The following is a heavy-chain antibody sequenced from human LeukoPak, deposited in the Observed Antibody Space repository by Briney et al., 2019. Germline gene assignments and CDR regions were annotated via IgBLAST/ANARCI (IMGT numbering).Heavy chain of an antibody. Sequence: GGSLRLSCAAFGFTFSSYEMNWVRQAPGKGLEWVSYISSSGSTIYYADSVKGRFTISRDNAKNSLYLQMNSLRAEDTAVYYCARELEGLDYWGQGTLVTVSS. J-gene: IGHJ4*02. CDR2: ISSSGSTI. CDR3: ARELEGLDY. CDR1: GFTFSSYE. V-gene: IGHV3-48*03.